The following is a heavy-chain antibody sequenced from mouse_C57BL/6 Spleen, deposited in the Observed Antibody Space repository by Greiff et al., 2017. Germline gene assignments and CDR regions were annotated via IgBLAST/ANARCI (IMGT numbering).Heavy chain of an antibody. CDR1: GYTFTSYW. J-gene: IGHJ2*01. V-gene: IGHV1-64*01. D-gene: IGHD4-1*01. Sequence: QVQLQQPGAELVKPGASVKLSCKASGYTFTSYWMHWVKQRPGQGLEWIGMIHPNSGSTNYNEKFKSKATLTVDKSSSTAYMQLSSLTSEDSAVYYCARSNWDGYYFDYGGQGTTLTVSA. CDR3: ARSNWDGYYFDY. CDR2: IHPNSGST.